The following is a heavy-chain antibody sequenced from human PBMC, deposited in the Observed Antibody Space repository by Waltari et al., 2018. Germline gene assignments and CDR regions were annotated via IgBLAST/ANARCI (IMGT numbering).Heavy chain of an antibody. D-gene: IGHD6-19*01. Sequence: EVVLLESGGGLVQPGGSLSLSCAASGFTFRNYAMTWVRQAPGKGLESVSVISGSGGSTHYADSVKGRFTISRDNSKNTLYLEMNSLRAEDTAVYYCAKDFRVGVTGWYFNYWGQGTLVTVSS. V-gene: IGHV3-23*01. CDR2: ISGSGGST. CDR3: AKDFRVGVTGWYFNY. CDR1: GFTFRNYA. J-gene: IGHJ4*02.